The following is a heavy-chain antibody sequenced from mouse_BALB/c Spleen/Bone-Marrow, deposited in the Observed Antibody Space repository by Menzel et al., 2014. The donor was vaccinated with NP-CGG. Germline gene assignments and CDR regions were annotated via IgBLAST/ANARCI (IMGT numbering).Heavy chain of an antibody. CDR2: IYPGDGDT. D-gene: IGHD2-14*01. CDR1: GYAFSSYW. Sequence: VQLQQSGAELVRPGSSVKISCKASGYAFSSYWMHWVKQRPGPGLQRIGQIYPGDGDTNYNGNFKGKATLTADKSSSTAYMQLNSLTSEDSAVYFCTRYYRDNYVALEYWGQGTSVTGSS. CDR3: TRYYRDNYVALEY. V-gene: IGHV1-80*01. J-gene: IGHJ4*01.